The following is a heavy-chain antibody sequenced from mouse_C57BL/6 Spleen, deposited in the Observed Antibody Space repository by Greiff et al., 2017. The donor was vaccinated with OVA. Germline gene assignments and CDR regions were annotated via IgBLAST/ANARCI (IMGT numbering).Heavy chain of an antibody. CDR2: IHPNSGST. D-gene: IGHD1-1*01. CDR3: AREGYYYGSSSFAY. J-gene: IGHJ3*01. Sequence: VQLQQPGAELVKPGASVKLSCKASGYTFTSYWMHWVKQRPGQGLEWIGMIHPNSGSTNYNEKFKSKATLTVDKSSSTAYMQLSSLTSEDSAVYYCAREGYYYGSSSFAYWGQGTLVTVSA. V-gene: IGHV1-64*01. CDR1: GYTFTSYW.